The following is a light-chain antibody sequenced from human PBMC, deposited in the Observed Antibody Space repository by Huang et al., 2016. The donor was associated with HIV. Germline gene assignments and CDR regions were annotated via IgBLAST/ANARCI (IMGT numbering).Light chain of an antibody. CDR1: QDISNY. CDR3: QQYDNLPRFT. J-gene: IGKJ3*01. CDR2: DAS. Sequence: DIQMTQSPSSLSASVGDRSTITCQASQDISNYLNWYQQKPGKAPKLLIYDASNLERVVSSRFSGSGSGTDFTFTISSLQPEDIATYYCQQYDNLPRFTFGPGTKVDIK. V-gene: IGKV1-33*01.